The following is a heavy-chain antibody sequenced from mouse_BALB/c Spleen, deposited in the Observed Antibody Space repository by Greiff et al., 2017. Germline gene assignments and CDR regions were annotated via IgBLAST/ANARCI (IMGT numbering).Heavy chain of an antibody. J-gene: IGHJ2*01. CDR2: IDPSDSYT. CDR1: GYTFTSYW. CDR3: ARSGYYGSRPYYFDY. Sequence: QVQLKQPGAELVKPGASVKLSCKASGYTFTSYWMHWVKQRPGQGLEWIGEIDPSDSYTNYNQKFKGKATLTVDKSSSTAYMQLSSLTSEDSAVYYCARSGYYGSRPYYFDYWGQGTTLTVSS. V-gene: IGHV1-69*02. D-gene: IGHD1-1*01.